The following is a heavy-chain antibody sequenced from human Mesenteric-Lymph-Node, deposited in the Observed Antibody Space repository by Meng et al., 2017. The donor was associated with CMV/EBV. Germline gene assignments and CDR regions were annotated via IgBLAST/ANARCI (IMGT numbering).Heavy chain of an antibody. J-gene: IGHJ6*02. D-gene: IGHD6-19*01. CDR1: VFSFSNYW. V-gene: IGHV3-30-3*01. Sequence: GESLKISCAASVFSFSNYWMSWVRQAPGKGLEWVALISYDGNNKYHADSVKGRFTISRDNSKNTLYLQMNSLGAEDTAVYYCARSTGFPDSSGLAYYYYGMDVWGQGTTVTVSS. CDR3: ARSTGFPDSSGLAYYYYGMDV. CDR2: ISYDGNNK.